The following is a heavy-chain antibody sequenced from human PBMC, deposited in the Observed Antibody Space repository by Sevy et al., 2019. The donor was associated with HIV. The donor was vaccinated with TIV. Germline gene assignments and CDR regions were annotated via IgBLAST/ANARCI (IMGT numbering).Heavy chain of an antibody. CDR1: GGSISNYY. CDR3: ARGGSYVSSGYFDS. V-gene: IGHV4-59*01. Sequence: SETLSLTCTVSGGSISNYYWNWIRQPPGKGLEWIGYIYYSGSTNYNRSLKSRVTISVDMSKNQFSLKLSSVTAADTAVYYCARGGSYVSSGYFDSWGQGTLVTVSS. J-gene: IGHJ4*02. D-gene: IGHD3-22*01. CDR2: IYYSGST.